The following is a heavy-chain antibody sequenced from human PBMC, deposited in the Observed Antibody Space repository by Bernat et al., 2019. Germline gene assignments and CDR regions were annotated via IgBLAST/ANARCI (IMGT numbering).Heavy chain of an antibody. D-gene: IGHD4-17*01. J-gene: IGHJ6*02. CDR3: AGYHYGDYYGYYYGMDV. CDR2: INAGNGNT. CDR1: GYTFTSYA. V-gene: IGHV1-3*01. Sequence: QVQLVQSGAEVKKPGASVKVSCKASGYTFTSYAMHWVRQAPGQRLEWMGWINAGNGNTKYSQKFQGRVTITRDTSASTAYMELSSLRSEDTAVYYCAGYHYGDYYGYYYGMDVWGQGTTVTVSS.